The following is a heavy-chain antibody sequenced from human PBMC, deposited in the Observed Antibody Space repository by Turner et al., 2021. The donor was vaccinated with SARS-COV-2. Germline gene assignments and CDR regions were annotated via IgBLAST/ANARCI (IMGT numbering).Heavy chain of an antibody. CDR2: ISFDGSSK. V-gene: IGHV3-30*18. J-gene: IGHJ4*02. CDR1: GFTFSSYG. CDR3: AKDHGLHGYYDSSGYWGTFDY. D-gene: IGHD3-22*01. Sequence: VQLVESGGGVVQPGRSLRLSCAASGFTFSSYGMHWVRQAPGKGLEWVAFISFDGSSKYYADSVKGRFTISRDNSKNTLYLQMNSLRAEDTAIYYCAKDHGLHGYYDSSGYWGTFDYWGQGTLVTVSS.